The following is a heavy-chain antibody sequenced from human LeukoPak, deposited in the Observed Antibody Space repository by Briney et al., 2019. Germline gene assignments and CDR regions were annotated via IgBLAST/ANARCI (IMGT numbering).Heavy chain of an antibody. J-gene: IGHJ4*02. CDR2: IYYRGST. D-gene: IGHD6-13*01. CDR1: GGSISSSSYY. V-gene: IGHV4-39*01. CDR3: ARLVGSSWYHEVLLGRDY. Sequence: SETLSLTCAVSGGSISSSSYYWGWIRQPPGKGLEWIGYIYYRGSTYYNPSLKSRVTISVDTSKNQFSLRLSSVTAADTAVYYCARLVGSSWYHEVLLGRDYWGQGTLVTVSS.